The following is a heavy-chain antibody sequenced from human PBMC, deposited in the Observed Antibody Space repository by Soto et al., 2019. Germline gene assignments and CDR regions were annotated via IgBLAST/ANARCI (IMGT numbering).Heavy chain of an antibody. CDR2: IYYSGST. Sequence: QLQLQESGPGLVKPSETLSLTCTVSGGSISSSSYYWGWIRQPPGKGLEWIGSIYYSGSTYYNPSLKSRVTISVDTSKNQFSLKLSSVTAADTAVYYCANSGGWRWFGELLKGIFWDYWGQGTLVTVSS. D-gene: IGHD3-10*01. CDR1: GGSISSSSYY. J-gene: IGHJ4*02. CDR3: ANSGGWRWFGELLKGIFWDY. V-gene: IGHV4-39*01.